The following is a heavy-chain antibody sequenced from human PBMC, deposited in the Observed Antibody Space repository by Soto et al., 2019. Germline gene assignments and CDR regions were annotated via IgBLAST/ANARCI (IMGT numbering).Heavy chain of an antibody. CDR1: GFTFRNYA. J-gene: IGHJ6*02. V-gene: IGHV3-23*01. CDR2: INGGGIST. Sequence: VGSLRLSCAASGFTFRNYAMSWVRQTPEKGLEWVSAINGGGISTYYADSVKGRFTISRDNSKNTLSLQMNSLRAEDTAVYYCAKSGQSRWVNMEVWGQGTTVTVSS. D-gene: IGHD6-25*01. CDR3: AKSGQSRWVNMEV.